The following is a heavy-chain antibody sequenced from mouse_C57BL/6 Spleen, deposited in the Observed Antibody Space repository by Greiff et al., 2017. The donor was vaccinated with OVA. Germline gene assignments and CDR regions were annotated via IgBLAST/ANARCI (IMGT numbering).Heavy chain of an antibody. D-gene: IGHD2-1*01. CDR2: IYPGDGDT. CDR1: GYAFSSSW. CDR3: AREGDYGNYEGAY. V-gene: IGHV1-82*01. Sequence: VQLQQSGPELVKPGASVKISCKASGYAFSSSWMNWVKQRPGKGLEWIGRIYPGDGDTNYNGKFKGKATLTADKSSSTAYMQLSSLTSEDSAVYFCAREGDYGNYEGAYWGQGTLVTVSA. J-gene: IGHJ3*01.